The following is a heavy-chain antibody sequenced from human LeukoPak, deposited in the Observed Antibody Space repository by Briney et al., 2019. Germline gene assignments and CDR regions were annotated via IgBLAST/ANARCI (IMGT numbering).Heavy chain of an antibody. Sequence: PGGSLRLSCAASGFTFSSYAMHWVRQAPGKGLEWVAVISYDGSNKYYADSVKGRFTISRDNSKNTLYLQMNSLRAEDTAVYYCAKGATPNISELDAFDIWGQGTMVTVSS. D-gene: IGHD1-26*01. V-gene: IGHV3-30-3*01. J-gene: IGHJ3*02. CDR3: AKGATPNISELDAFDI. CDR2: ISYDGSNK. CDR1: GFTFSSYA.